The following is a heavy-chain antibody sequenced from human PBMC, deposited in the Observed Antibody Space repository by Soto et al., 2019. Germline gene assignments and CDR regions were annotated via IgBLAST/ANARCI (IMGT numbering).Heavy chain of an antibody. CDR1: GFIFSNYS. CDR2: ISSRSDI. CDR3: AREYAAWPLAYGLDV. D-gene: IGHD2-8*01. Sequence: GSLRLSCVGSGFIFSNYSINWVRQAPGKGPEWVSSISSRSDIYYAESVKGRFTISRDNAKNSVSLQMNSLRAEDTAVYYCAREYAAWPLAYGLDVWGQGTTVTVSS. J-gene: IGHJ6*02. V-gene: IGHV3-21*01.